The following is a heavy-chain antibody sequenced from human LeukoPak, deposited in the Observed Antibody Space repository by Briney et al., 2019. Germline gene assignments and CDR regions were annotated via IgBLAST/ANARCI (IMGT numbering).Heavy chain of an antibody. Sequence: RGSLRLSCAASGLSISDNYMSWVRQAPGKGLEWVSIIHSGGNIYYADSVKGRFTISRDNSQNTLYLQMNSLRAEDTAVYYCARDRGYAMDVWGQATTVTVSS. V-gene: IGHV3-53*01. CDR2: IHSGGNI. CDR3: ARDRGYAMDV. J-gene: IGHJ6*02. D-gene: IGHD1-1*01. CDR1: GLSISDNY.